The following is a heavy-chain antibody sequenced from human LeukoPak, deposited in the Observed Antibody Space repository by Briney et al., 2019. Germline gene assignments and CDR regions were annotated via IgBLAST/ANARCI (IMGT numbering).Heavy chain of an antibody. CDR1: RFTFSSYS. J-gene: IGHJ6*03. D-gene: IGHD6-13*01. V-gene: IGHV3-21*01. CDR3: ARDQQLVLKSGPGTFYYYYYYMDV. Sequence: GGSLRLSCAASRFTFSSYSMNWVRQAPGKGLEWVSSISSSSSYIYYADSVKGRFTISRDNAKNSLYLQMNSLRAEDTAVYYCARDQQLVLKSGPGTFYYYYYYMDVWGKGTTVTISS. CDR2: ISSSSSYI.